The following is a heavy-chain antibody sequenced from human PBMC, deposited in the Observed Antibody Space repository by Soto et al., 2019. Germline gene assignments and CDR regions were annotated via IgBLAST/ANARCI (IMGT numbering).Heavy chain of an antibody. J-gene: IGHJ6*02. V-gene: IGHV4-39*01. CDR2: IYYSGST. CDR3: ARLGSSGWFGMDV. Sequence: SETLSLTCPVSGASISSSSYYWGWIRQPPGKGLEWIGSIYYSGSTYYNPSLKSRVTISVDTSKNQFSLKLSSVTAADTAVYYCARLGSSGWFGMDVWGQGTTVTVSS. D-gene: IGHD6-19*01. CDR1: GASISSSSYY.